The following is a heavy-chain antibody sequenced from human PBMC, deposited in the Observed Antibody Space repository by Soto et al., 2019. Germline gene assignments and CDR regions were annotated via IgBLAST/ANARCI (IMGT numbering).Heavy chain of an antibody. D-gene: IGHD3-22*01. Sequence: ASVKVSCKASGYTFTGYYMHWVRQAPGQGLEWMGWINPNSGGTNYAQKLQGRVTMTRDTSISTAYMELSRLRSDDTAVYYCARGGYDSGGYYYFDYWGQGTLVTVSS. J-gene: IGHJ4*02. CDR3: ARGGYDSGGYYYFDY. CDR2: INPNSGGT. V-gene: IGHV1-2*02. CDR1: GYTFTGYY.